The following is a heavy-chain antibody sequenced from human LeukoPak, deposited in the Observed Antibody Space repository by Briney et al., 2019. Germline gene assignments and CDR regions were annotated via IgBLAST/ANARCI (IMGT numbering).Heavy chain of an antibody. D-gene: IGHD6-25*01. V-gene: IGHV4-39*01. CDR1: GGSISSSSYY. Sequence: PSETLSLTRTVSGGSISSSSYYWGWIRQPPGKGLEWIGSIYYSGSTYYNPSLKSRVTISVDTSKNQFSLKLSSVTAADTAVYYCARAGATHYPNWFDPWGQGTLVTVSS. J-gene: IGHJ5*02. CDR2: IYYSGST. CDR3: ARAGATHYPNWFDP.